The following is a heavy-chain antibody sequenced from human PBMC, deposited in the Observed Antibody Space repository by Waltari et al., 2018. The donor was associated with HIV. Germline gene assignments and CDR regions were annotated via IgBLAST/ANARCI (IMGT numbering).Heavy chain of an antibody. D-gene: IGHD6-19*01. J-gene: IGHJ3*02. CDR2: IYHDGST. CDR1: GGSITSSSNF. CDR3: ASSYTYSVWGAFDT. Sequence: QMQLQESGPGLVKPSETLSLTCTVSGGSITSSSNFWGWIRQRPEKGLEWIGSIYHDGSTHYDSTLKDSSLKRRVTISLDTSKNLFSLELTSVTATDTAIYYCASSYTYSVWGAFDTWGQGTMVTVSS. V-gene: IGHV4-39*02.